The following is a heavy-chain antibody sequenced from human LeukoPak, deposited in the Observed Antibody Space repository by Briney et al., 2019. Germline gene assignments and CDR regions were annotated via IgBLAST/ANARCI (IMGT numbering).Heavy chain of an antibody. Sequence: GGSLRLSCAASGFTFSSYAMSWVRQAPGKGLEWVSAISGSGGSTYYADSVKGRFTISRDNSKNTLYLQMNSLRAEDTAVYYCAKDLGPDSSGYQEYLQHWGQGTLVTVSS. CDR2: ISGSGGST. CDR1: GFTFSSYA. D-gene: IGHD3-22*01. CDR3: AKDLGPDSSGYQEYLQH. J-gene: IGHJ1*01. V-gene: IGHV3-23*01.